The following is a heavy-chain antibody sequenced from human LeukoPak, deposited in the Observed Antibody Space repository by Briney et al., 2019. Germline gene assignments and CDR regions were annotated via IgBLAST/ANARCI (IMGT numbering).Heavy chain of an antibody. CDR1: GGSISSGSYY. D-gene: IGHD3-10*01. Sequence: SETLSLTCIVSGGSISSGSYYWSWIRQPAGKGLEWIGRIYTSGTINYNPSLKSRVTISADTSKNQFSLNLSSVTAADTAVYYCARAYGSGSLDAFDIWGQGTMVTVSS. J-gene: IGHJ3*02. V-gene: IGHV4-61*02. CDR2: IYTSGTI. CDR3: ARAYGSGSLDAFDI.